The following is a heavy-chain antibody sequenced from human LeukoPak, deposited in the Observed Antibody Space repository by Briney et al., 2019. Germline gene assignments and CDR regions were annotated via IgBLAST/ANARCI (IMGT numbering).Heavy chain of an antibody. CDR2: INHSGST. J-gene: IGHJ4*02. D-gene: IGHD1-7*01. CDR3: ARGTTLYNWNYPLDY. Sequence: SETPSLTCAVYGGSFSGYYWSWIRQPPGKGLEWIGEINHSGSTNYNPSLKSRVTISVDTSKNQFSLKLSSVTAADTAVYYCARGTTLYNWNYPLDYWGQGTLVTVSS. V-gene: IGHV4-34*01. CDR1: GGSFSGYY.